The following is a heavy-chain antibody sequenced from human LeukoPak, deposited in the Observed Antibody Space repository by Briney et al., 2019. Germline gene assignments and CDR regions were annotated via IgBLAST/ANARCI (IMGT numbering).Heavy chain of an antibody. Sequence: ASVKVSCKASGYTFTSYDINWVRQATGQGLEWMGWMNPNSGNTGYAQKFQGRVTMTRNTSISTAYMELSSLRSEDTAVYYCAREHDYSNVPDYWGQGTLVTVSS. D-gene: IGHD4-11*01. CDR2: MNPNSGNT. J-gene: IGHJ4*02. CDR1: GYTFTSYD. CDR3: AREHDYSNVPDY. V-gene: IGHV1-8*01.